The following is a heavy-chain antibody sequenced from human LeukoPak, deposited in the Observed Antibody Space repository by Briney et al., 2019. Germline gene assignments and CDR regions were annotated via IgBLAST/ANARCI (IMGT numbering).Heavy chain of an antibody. CDR2: IYTSGST. D-gene: IGHD2-15*01. Sequence: SETLSLTCTVSGGSISSYYWSWIRQPAGKGLEWIGRIYTSGSTNYNPSLKSRVTMSVDTSKNQFSLKLSSVTAADTAVYYCARSYCSGGSCTSENHYYYMDVWGKGTTVTVSS. CDR1: GGSISSYY. CDR3: ARSYCSGGSCTSENHYYYMDV. J-gene: IGHJ6*03. V-gene: IGHV4-4*07.